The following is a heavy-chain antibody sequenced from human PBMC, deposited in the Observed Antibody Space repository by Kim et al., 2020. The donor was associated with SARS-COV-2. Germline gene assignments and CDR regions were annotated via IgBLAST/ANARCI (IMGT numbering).Heavy chain of an antibody. D-gene: IGHD3-10*01. V-gene: IGHV4-30-2*01. J-gene: IGHJ4*02. CDR3: ARGELAQNYFDY. CDR2: IYHSGST. Sequence: SETLSLTCAVSGGSISSGGYSWSWIRQPPGKGLEWIGYIYHSGSTYYNPSLKSRVTISVDRSKNQFSLKLSSVTAADTAVYYCARGELAQNYFDYWGQGTLVTVSS. CDR1: GGSISSGGYS.